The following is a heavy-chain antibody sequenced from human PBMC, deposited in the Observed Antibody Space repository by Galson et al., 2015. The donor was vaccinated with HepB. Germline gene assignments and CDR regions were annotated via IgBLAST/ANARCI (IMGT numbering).Heavy chain of an antibody. J-gene: IGHJ3*02. CDR3: ARSEELGYCSNCDAFDI. Sequence: TLSLTCAVSGGSISSGGYSWSWIRQPPGKGLEWIGYIYHSGSTYYNPSLKSRVTISVDRSKNQFSLKLSSVTAADTAVYYCARSEELGYCSNCDAFDIWGQGTMVTVSS. CDR2: IYHSGST. V-gene: IGHV4-30-2*01. D-gene: IGHD2-2*01. CDR1: GGSISSGGYS.